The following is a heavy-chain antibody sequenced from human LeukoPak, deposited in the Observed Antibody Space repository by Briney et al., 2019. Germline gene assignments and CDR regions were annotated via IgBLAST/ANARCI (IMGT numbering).Heavy chain of an antibody. CDR2: IYYSGST. Sequence: SETLSLTCTVSGGSISSYYWSWIRQPPGKGLEWIGYIYYSGSTNYNPSLKSRVTISVDTSKNQFSLKLSSVTAADTAVYYCARDLGLRTFDYWGQGTLVTVSS. CDR3: ARDLGLRTFDY. J-gene: IGHJ4*02. CDR1: GGSISSYY. D-gene: IGHD3-16*01. V-gene: IGHV4-59*01.